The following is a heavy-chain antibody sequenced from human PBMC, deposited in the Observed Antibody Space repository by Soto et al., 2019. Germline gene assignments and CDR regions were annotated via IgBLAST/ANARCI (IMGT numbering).Heavy chain of an antibody. J-gene: IGHJ6*02. V-gene: IGHV1-2*04. CDR3: ARDRPAPYYYGMDV. CDR2: INPNSGGT. CDR1: GYTFTGYY. D-gene: IGHD2-2*01. Sequence: ASVKVSCKASGYTFTGYYMHWVRQAPGQGLEWMGWINPNSGGTNYAQKFQGWVTMTRDTSISTAYMELSRLRSDDTAVYYCARDRPAPYYYGMDVWGQGTTVTVSS.